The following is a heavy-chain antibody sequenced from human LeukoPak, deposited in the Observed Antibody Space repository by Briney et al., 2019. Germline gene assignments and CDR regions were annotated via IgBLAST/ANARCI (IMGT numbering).Heavy chain of an antibody. CDR2: ITGSGGST. V-gene: IGHV3-23*01. CDR1: GFTFNTYG. D-gene: IGHD2-15*01. J-gene: IGHJ6*03. Sequence: GGSLRLSCAASGFTFNTYGMTWVRQAPGKGLEWVSAITGSGGSTYYADSVKGRFTISRDNSKNTLYLQINSLRAEDTAVYYCAKSGAGDIRDYYYYMDVWGKGTTVTVSS. CDR3: AKSGAGDIRDYYYYMDV.